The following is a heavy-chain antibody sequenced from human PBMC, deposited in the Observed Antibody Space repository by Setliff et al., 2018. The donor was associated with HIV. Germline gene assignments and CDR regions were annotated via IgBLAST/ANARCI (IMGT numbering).Heavy chain of an antibody. J-gene: IGHJ4*02. CDR1: GGSMSGYY. V-gene: IGHV4-59*08. CDR2: VSYSGDT. CDR3: ARHGGGYSYGSFDF. D-gene: IGHD5-18*01. Sequence: SETLSLTCIVSGGSMSGYYWSWIRQPPGRGLEWIGYVSYSGDTNYNPSLKSRVTISIDTSKNQFSLRVNSVTAADTALYSCARHGGGYSYGSFDFWSQGTLVTVSS.